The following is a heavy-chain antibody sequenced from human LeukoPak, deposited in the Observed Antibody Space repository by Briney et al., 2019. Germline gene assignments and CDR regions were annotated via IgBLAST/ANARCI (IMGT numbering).Heavy chain of an antibody. V-gene: IGHV1-69*04. Sequence: GASVKVSCKASGGTFSSYAISWVRQAPGQGLEWMGRIIPILGIANYAQKFQGRVTITADKSTSTAYMELSSLRSEDTAVYYCARDATVTPQLTGFDYWGQGTLVTVSS. J-gene: IGHJ4*02. CDR1: GGTFSSYA. CDR2: IIPILGIA. D-gene: IGHD4-11*01. CDR3: ARDATVTPQLTGFDY.